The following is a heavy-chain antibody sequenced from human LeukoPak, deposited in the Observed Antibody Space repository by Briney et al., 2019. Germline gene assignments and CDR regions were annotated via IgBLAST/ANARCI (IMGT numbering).Heavy chain of an antibody. CDR3: ARAHYSDSSAYYSPFDY. Sequence: GRSLRLSCAASGFTFSTYAMHWVRQAPGKGLEWVALISYDGSNKYYADSVKGRFTVSRGNSKDTLYLQLNSLRAEDTAVYYCARAHYSDSSAYYSPFDYWGQGTLVTVSS. D-gene: IGHD3-22*01. V-gene: IGHV3-30-3*01. CDR2: ISYDGSNK. CDR1: GFTFSTYA. J-gene: IGHJ4*02.